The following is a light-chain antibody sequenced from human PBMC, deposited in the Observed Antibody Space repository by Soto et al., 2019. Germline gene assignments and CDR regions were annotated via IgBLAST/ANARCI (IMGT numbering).Light chain of an antibody. V-gene: IGLV2-11*01. CDR1: SSDVAIYNY. CDR2: DVS. CDR3: CSYVGSYVL. Sequence: QSALTQPRSVSGSPGQSVTISCTGTSSDVAIYNYVSWYQHHPGKAPKPMIYDVSKRPSGVPDRFSGSKSGNTASLTISGLQAEDGADYYCCSYVGSYVLFGGGTQLTVL. J-gene: IGLJ2*01.